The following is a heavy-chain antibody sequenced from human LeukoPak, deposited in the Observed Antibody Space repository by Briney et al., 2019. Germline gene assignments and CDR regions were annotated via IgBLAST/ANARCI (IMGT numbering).Heavy chain of an antibody. CDR1: GFTFSSYA. CDR2: ISSNGGST. Sequence: GGSLRLSCAASGFTFSSYAMHWVRQAPGKGLEYVSAISSNGGSTYYANSVKGRFTISRVNSKNTLYLQMGSLRAEDMAVYYCAREAGSGSYYNVFGYWGQGTLVTVSS. CDR3: AREAGSGSYYNVFGY. V-gene: IGHV3-64*01. J-gene: IGHJ4*02. D-gene: IGHD3-10*01.